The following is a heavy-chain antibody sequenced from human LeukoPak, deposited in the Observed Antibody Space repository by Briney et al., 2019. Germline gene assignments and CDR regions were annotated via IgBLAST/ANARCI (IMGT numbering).Heavy chain of an antibody. V-gene: IGHV5-51*01. Sequence: KPGESLKISCKASGYIFSHYWIGWVRQLPGKGLEWMGNIYSGDSDTIYSPSFQGQVTISADKSISTVYLQWSSLKASDTAMYYCARQACSGGSCSKGAFDVWGQGTMVTVSS. CDR1: GYIFSHYW. D-gene: IGHD2-15*01. CDR2: IYSGDSDT. J-gene: IGHJ3*01. CDR3: ARQACSGGSCSKGAFDV.